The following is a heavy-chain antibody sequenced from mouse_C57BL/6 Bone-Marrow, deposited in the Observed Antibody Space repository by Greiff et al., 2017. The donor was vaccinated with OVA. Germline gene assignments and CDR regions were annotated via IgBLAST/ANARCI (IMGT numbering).Heavy chain of an antibody. CDR1: GYSITSGYY. V-gene: IGHV3-6*01. CDR2: ISYDGSN. D-gene: IGHD2-3*01. Sequence: EVQLQQSGPGLVKPSQSLSLTCSVTGYSITSGYYWNWIRQFPGNKLEWMGYISYDGSNNYNPSLKNRISITRDTSKNQFFLKLNSVTTEDTATYYCASAYDGYFAYWGQGTLVTVSA. J-gene: IGHJ3*01. CDR3: ASAYDGYFAY.